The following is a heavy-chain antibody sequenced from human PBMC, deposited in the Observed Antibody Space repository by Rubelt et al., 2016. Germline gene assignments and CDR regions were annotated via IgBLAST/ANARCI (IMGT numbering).Heavy chain of an antibody. CDR3: ARDPRTAMVNEGFDY. J-gene: IGHJ4*02. CDR1: GFTFSDYY. V-gene: IGHV3-11*05. CDR2: ISSSSSYT. Sequence: GKPGGSLRLSCAASGFTFSDYYMSWIRQAPGKGLEWVSYISSSSSYTNSADPVKGRFTISRDNAKNSLYLQMNSLRAEDPAVYYCARDPRTAMVNEGFDYWGQGTLVTVSS. D-gene: IGHD5-18*01.